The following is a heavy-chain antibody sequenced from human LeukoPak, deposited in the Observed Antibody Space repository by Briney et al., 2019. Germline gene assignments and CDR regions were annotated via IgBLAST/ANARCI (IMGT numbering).Heavy chain of an antibody. CDR2: INPNSGGT. Sequence: GASVKVSCKASGYTFTGYYMHWVRQAPGQGLEWMGRINPNSGGTNYAQKFQGRVTMTRDTSISTAYMELSRLRSEDTAVYYCARSRAYCGGDCYSAMGYWGQGTLVTVSS. J-gene: IGHJ4*02. CDR3: ARSRAYCGGDCYSAMGY. CDR1: GYTFTGYY. D-gene: IGHD2-21*02. V-gene: IGHV1-2*06.